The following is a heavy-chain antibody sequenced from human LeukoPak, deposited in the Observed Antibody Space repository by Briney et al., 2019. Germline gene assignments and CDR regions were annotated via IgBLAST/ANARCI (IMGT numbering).Heavy chain of an antibody. CDR1: GYSFTNYW. Sequence: GESLKISCKGSGYSFTNYWIGWVRQMPGKGLEWMGIIYPGDSGTRYSPSFQGQVTISADKSINTAYLQWTSLKASDTAMYYCARRTGTYEYFEYWGQGTLVTVSS. D-gene: IGHD1-26*01. CDR2: IYPGDSGT. J-gene: IGHJ4*02. CDR3: ARRTGTYEYFEY. V-gene: IGHV5-51*01.